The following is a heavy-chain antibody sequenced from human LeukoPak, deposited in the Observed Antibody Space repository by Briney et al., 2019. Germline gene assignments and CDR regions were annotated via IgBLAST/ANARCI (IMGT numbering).Heavy chain of an antibody. CDR1: KFTFSNYW. D-gene: IGHD6-13*01. CDR2: IKQDGTEK. J-gene: IGHJ4*02. CDR3: VRARGSSWTNYFDF. V-gene: IGHV3-7*01. Sequence: QAGGSLRLSCTASKFTFSNYWMTWVRQAPGKGLEWVANIKQDGTEKYYVDSVQGRFTISRDNANNSLYLQMNSLRTEDTAVYYCVRARGSSWTNYFDFWGQGTLVTVSS.